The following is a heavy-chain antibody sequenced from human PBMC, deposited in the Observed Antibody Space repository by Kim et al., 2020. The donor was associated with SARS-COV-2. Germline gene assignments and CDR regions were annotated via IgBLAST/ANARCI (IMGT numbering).Heavy chain of an antibody. CDR3: ARDGSAYDC. CDR1: GFDFSTYW. J-gene: IGHJ4*02. V-gene: IGHV3-7*01. Sequence: GSLRLSCAASGFDFSTYWMSWVRQAPGKGLEWVANIKQDGSETYYVDFVKGRFSISRDNSKNSLFLQMNSLRAEDTAVYYCARDGSAYDCWGQGTLVTVSS. D-gene: IGHD3-22*01. CDR2: IKQDGSET.